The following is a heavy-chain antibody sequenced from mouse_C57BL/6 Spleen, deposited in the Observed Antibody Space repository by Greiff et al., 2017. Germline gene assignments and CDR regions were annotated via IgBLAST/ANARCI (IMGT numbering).Heavy chain of an antibody. J-gene: IGHJ3*01. CDR3: AREAQAPWFAY. CDR2: IYPGDGDT. D-gene: IGHD3-2*02. CDR1: GYAFSSSW. Sequence: QVQLQQSGPELVKPGASVKISCKASGYAFSSSWMNWVKQRPGKGLEWIGRIYPGDGDTNYNGKFKGKATLTADKSSSTAYMQLSSLTSEDSAVYFCAREAQAPWFAYWGQGTLVTVSA. V-gene: IGHV1-82*01.